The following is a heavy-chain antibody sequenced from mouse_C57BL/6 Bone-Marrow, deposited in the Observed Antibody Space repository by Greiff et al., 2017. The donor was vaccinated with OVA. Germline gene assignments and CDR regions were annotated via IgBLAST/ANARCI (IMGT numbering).Heavy chain of an antibody. CDR2: ISGGGGNT. V-gene: IGHV5-9*01. CDR3: ARHRHYYGTPYAMDY. Sequence: EVQLKESGGGLVKPGGSLKLSCAASGFTFSSYTMSWVRQTPEKRLEWVATISGGGGNTYYPDSVKGRFTISRDNAKNTLYLQMSSLRSEDTALYYCARHRHYYGTPYAMDYWGQGTSVTVSS. D-gene: IGHD1-1*01. J-gene: IGHJ4*01. CDR1: GFTFSSYT.